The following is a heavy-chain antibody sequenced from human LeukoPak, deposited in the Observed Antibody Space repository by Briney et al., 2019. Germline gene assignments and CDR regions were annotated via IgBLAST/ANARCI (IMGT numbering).Heavy chain of an antibody. J-gene: IGHJ6*02. CDR3: ARQGGGDSYYYYYYGMDV. V-gene: IGHV4-59*01. Sequence: SETLSLTCTVSGGSIISYYWSWIRQPPGKGLEWIGYIYYSGSTNYNPSLKSRATISVDTSKNQFSLKLSSVTAADTAVYYCARQGGGDSYYYYYYGMDVWGQGTTVTVSS. CDR2: IYYSGST. CDR1: GGSIISYY. D-gene: IGHD2-21*02.